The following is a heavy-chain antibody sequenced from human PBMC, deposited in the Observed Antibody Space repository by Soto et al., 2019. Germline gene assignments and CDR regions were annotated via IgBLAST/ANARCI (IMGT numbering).Heavy chain of an antibody. Sequence: SETLSLTCTVSVGPTGSDYWSWIRQPPGKGLEWIGYIYYSGNTNYNPSLKSRVTISVDTSNNQFSLKLNSVTAADTAVYYCARVNYDTSGYYQIFDYWGQGTMVTV. J-gene: IGHJ4*02. CDR3: ARVNYDTSGYYQIFDY. V-gene: IGHV4-59*01. CDR2: IYYSGNT. CDR1: VGPTGSDY. D-gene: IGHD3-22*01.